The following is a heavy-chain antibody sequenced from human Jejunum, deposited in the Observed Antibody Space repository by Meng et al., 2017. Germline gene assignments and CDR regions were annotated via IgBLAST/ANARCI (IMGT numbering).Heavy chain of an antibody. Sequence: GESLKISCAASGFTFSNNDFHWVRQPTGKGLEWVSAIGRGFDTYYADSVKGRFTISRQNAENSLYLQMNSLGAGDTAVYYCAREVHDSGDTGLYFDVWGRGMLVTVSS. CDR2: IGRGFDT. D-gene: IGHD4-17*01. V-gene: IGHV3-13*01. CDR3: AREVHDSGDTGLYFDV. CDR1: GFTFSNND. J-gene: IGHJ2*01.